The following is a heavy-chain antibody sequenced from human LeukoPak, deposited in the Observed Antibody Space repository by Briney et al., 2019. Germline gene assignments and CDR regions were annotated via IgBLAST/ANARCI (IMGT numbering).Heavy chain of an antibody. Sequence: GGSLRLSCAASGFTFSSYAMSWVRQAPGKGLEWVSAISGSGGSTYYADSVKGRFTISRDNSKNTLYLQMNSLRAEDTAVYYCARLTYYDFWSGYSQLGYFDYWGQGTLVTVSS. CDR1: GFTFSSYA. D-gene: IGHD3-3*01. V-gene: IGHV3-23*01. CDR2: ISGSGGST. J-gene: IGHJ4*02. CDR3: ARLTYYDFWSGYSQLGYFDY.